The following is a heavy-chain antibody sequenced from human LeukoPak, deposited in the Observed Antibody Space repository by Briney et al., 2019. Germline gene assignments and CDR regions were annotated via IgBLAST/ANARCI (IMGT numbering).Heavy chain of an antibody. V-gene: IGHV3-15*01. CDR2: IKSKTDGGTT. J-gene: IGHJ4*02. CDR1: GFTFSNAW. D-gene: IGHD3-16*02. CDR3: TTDHPYYDYVWGSYRLDY. Sequence: GGSLRLSCAASGFTFSNAWMSWVRQAPGKGLEWVGRIKSKTDGGTTDYAAPVKGRFTISRDDSKNTLYLQMNSLITEDTAVYYCTTDHPYYDYVWGSYRLDYWGQGTLVTASS.